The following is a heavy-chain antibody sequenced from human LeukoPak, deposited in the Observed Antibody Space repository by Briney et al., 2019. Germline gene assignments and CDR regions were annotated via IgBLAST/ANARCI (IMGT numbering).Heavy chain of an antibody. J-gene: IGHJ4*02. CDR2: IYYSGST. V-gene: IGHV4-61*01. Sequence: SETLSLTCTVSGGSISSSSYYWSWIRQPPGKGLEWIGYIYYSGSTNYSPSLKSRVTISLDTSKNQFSLKLSSVTAADTAVYYCARSTWLLDKWGQGTLVTVSS. CDR1: GGSISSSSYY. CDR3: ARSTWLLDK. D-gene: IGHD3-22*01.